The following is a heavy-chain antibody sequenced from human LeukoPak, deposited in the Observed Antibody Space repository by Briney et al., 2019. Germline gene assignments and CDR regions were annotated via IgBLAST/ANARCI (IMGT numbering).Heavy chain of an antibody. CDR2: ITGSGGGT. Sequence: GGSLRLSCAASGFTFSGHAMGWVRQAPGKGLEWVSSITGSGGGTYYGDSVKGRFTISRDNSMNTLFLQMNSLRAEDTAVYYCARDVSYYYDSSRDAFDIWGQGTMVTVSS. CDR1: GFTFSGHA. D-gene: IGHD3-22*01. J-gene: IGHJ3*02. CDR3: ARDVSYYYDSSRDAFDI. V-gene: IGHV3-23*01.